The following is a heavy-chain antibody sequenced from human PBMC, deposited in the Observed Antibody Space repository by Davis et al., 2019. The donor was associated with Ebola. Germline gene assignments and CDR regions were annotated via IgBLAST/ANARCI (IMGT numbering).Heavy chain of an antibody. J-gene: IGHJ4*02. D-gene: IGHD5-24*01. CDR1: GGSISSGDYY. CDR2: IYYSGST. CDR3: ARVGGDGASFPN. V-gene: IGHV4-30-4*01. Sequence: PSETLSLTCTVSGGSISSGDYYWSWIRQPPGKGLEWIGYIYYSGSTYYNPSLKSRVTISVDTSKNQFSLKLSSVTAADTAVYYCARVGGDGASFPNWGQGTLVTVSS.